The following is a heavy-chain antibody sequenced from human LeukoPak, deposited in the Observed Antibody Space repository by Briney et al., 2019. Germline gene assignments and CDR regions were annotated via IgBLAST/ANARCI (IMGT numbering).Heavy chain of an antibody. V-gene: IGHV3-33*01. J-gene: IGHJ4*02. Sequence: GVSVRLSCAASGFTFSSYGMHWVRQAPGKGLEWVAVIWYDGSNKHYADSVKGRFTISRDNSKNTLYLQMNSLRAEDTAVYYCARDPTGMGYGSGYDYWGQGTLVSVST. CDR2: IWYDGSNK. D-gene: IGHD6-19*01. CDR1: GFTFSSYG. CDR3: ARDPTGMGYGSGYDY.